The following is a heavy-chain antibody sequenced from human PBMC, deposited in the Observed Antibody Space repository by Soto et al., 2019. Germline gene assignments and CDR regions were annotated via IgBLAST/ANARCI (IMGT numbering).Heavy chain of an antibody. V-gene: IGHV3-23*01. Sequence: EVQVLESGGGLLQPGGSLRLSCAASGYTFSSYAMSWVRQAPGKWLEWVSSISDSGGATNYAESVKGRFTISRDNSKNTGYLQMDSLRPEDTAVYYCGKGGGSTYYYYMDVWGKGTTVTVSS. CDR2: ISDSGGAT. D-gene: IGHD6-13*01. J-gene: IGHJ6*03. CDR3: GKGGGSTYYYYMDV. CDR1: GYTFSSYA.